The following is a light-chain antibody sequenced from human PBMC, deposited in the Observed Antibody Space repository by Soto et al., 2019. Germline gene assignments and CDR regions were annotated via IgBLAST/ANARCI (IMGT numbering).Light chain of an antibody. J-gene: IGLJ2*01. V-gene: IGLV2-23*02. CDR1: SSDVGRYNL. CDR2: EVS. CDR3: CSYAGSSMV. Sequence: QSALTQPASVSGSPGQSITISCTGTSSDVGRYNLVSWYQQHPGKAPKFMIYEVSKRPSGVSNRFSGSKSGNTASLTISGLQAEDEADYYCCSYAGSSMVFGGGTKVTVL.